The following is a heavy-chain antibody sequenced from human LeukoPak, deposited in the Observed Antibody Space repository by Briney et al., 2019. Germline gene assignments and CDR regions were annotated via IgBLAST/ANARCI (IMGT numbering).Heavy chain of an antibody. J-gene: IGHJ4*02. CDR3: ARGYGSSGNEKIFDY. CDR1: GFTFSSYW. V-gene: IGHV3-74*01. CDR2: ISADGSST. D-gene: IGHD6-19*01. Sequence: PGGSLRLSCAASGFTFSSYWMHWVRQAPGEGLVWVSRISADGSSTSCADSVKGRFTISRDNAKNTLYLQMNSLRVEDTAMYYCARGYGSSGNEKIFDYWGQGTLVTVSS.